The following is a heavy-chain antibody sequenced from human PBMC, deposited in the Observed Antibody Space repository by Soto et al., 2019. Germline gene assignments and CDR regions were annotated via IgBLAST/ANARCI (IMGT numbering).Heavy chain of an antibody. CDR3: AVVYYDFWSGYGGFDP. D-gene: IGHD3-3*01. V-gene: IGHV1-8*01. CDR1: GYTFTSYD. J-gene: IGHJ5*02. CDR2: MNPNSGNT. Sequence: QVQLVQSGAEVKKPGASAKVSCKASGYTFTSYDINWVRQATGQGLEWMGWMNPNSGNTGYAQKFQGRVTMTRNTSISTAYMELSSLRSEDTAVYYCAVVYYDFWSGYGGFDPWGQGTLVTVSS.